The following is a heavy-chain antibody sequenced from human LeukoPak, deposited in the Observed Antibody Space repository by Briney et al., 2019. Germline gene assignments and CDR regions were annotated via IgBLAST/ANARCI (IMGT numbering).Heavy chain of an antibody. D-gene: IGHD3-22*01. CDR1: GYXFTGYY. Sequence: ASVKVSCKASGYXFTGYYIHWVRQAPGQGLEWMVWINPNSGGTNYAQKFQGRVTMTRDTSISTAYMELSRLRSDDTAVYYCARDVGPDYDSSGYYYAWGQGTLVTVSS. J-gene: IGHJ4*02. CDR2: INPNSGGT. CDR3: ARDVGPDYDSSGYYYA. V-gene: IGHV1-2*02.